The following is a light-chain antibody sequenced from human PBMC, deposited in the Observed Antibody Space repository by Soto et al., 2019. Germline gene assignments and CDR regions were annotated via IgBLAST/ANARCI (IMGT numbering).Light chain of an antibody. CDR2: GAS. CDR3: QQYDNSPRALT. J-gene: IGKJ4*01. Sequence: IVLTQSPGTLSLSPGERATLSCRASQIVNSRYLAWYQQKPGQAPRLLIYGASSRATGIPDRFSGSVSGTEFTLTISRLQPEDFAVYYCQQYDNSPRALTFGGGTKVDIK. CDR1: QIVNSRY. V-gene: IGKV3-20*01.